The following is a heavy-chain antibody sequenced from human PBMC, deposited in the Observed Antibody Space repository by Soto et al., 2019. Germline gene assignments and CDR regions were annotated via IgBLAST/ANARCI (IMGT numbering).Heavy chain of an antibody. CDR2: INHSGST. Sequence: QVQLQQWGAGLLKPSETLSLTCAVYGGSFSGYYWSWIRQPPGKGLEWIGEINHSGSTNYNPSLKSRVNISGDTSQEHFPLELSFGAAPDTAVYYCARTPTSHIWPRGGCGWFDPWGQGTLVTVSS. V-gene: IGHV4-34*01. J-gene: IGHJ5*02. D-gene: IGHD2-21*01. CDR1: GGSFSGYY. CDR3: ARTPTSHIWPRGGCGWFDP.